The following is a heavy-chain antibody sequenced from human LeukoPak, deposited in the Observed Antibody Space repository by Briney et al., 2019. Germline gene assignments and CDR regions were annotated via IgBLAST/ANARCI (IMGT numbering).Heavy chain of an antibody. CDR3: AREGGGYSPNPGTGAFDI. CDR2: ISYDGSNK. CDR1: GFTFSSYA. J-gene: IGHJ3*02. D-gene: IGHD5-18*01. V-gene: IGHV3-30*04. Sequence: GGSLRLSCAASGFTFSSYAMHWVRQAPGKGLEGVAVISYDGSNKYTADSVKGRFTISRDNSKNTLYLQMNSLRAEDTAVYYCAREGGGYSPNPGTGAFDIWGQGTMVTVSS.